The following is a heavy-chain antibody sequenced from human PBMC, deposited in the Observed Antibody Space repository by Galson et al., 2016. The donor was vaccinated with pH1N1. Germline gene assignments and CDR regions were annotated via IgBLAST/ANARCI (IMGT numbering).Heavy chain of an antibody. J-gene: IGHJ4*01. V-gene: IGHV4-31*03. CDR3: ATSLDYIQIFDY. D-gene: IGHD4-11*01. Sequence: LSLTCTVSGGSIRSGDSYWTWIRHHPGRGLEWIGHIFYTGITHYSPSLKSRVTISVDTSKSQFSLKLSSVTAADTAVYFCATSLDYIQIFDYWGHGTLVTVSS. CDR2: IFYTGIT. CDR1: GGSIRSGDSY.